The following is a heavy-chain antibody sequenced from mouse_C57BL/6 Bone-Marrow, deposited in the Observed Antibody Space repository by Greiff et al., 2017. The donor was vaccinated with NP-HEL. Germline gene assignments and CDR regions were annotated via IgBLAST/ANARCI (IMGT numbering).Heavy chain of an antibody. Sequence: VQLQQSGAELVKPGASVKISCKASGYTFTDYYINWVKQRPGQGLEWIGKIGPGSGSTYYNEKFKGKATLPVDKSSSTAYMQLSSLTSEDSAVYYCARSGQLRLPYYAMDYWGQGTSVTVSS. V-gene: IGHV1-77*01. CDR1: GYTFTDYY. CDR3: ARSGQLRLPYYAMDY. D-gene: IGHD3-2*02. CDR2: IGPGSGST. J-gene: IGHJ4*01.